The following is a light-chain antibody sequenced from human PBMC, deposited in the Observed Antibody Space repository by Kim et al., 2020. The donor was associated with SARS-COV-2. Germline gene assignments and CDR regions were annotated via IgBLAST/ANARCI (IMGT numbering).Light chain of an antibody. CDR2: DAS. J-gene: IGKJ4*01. Sequence: LSPGERATRSCRASQSVSSSYLDWYQQRPGQAPRLLSYDASSRATGIPDRFSGSGSGTDFTLTISRLEPEDFAVYYCQQYGSSRTFGGGTKVDIK. CDR3: QQYGSSRT. CDR1: QSVSSSY. V-gene: IGKV3-20*01.